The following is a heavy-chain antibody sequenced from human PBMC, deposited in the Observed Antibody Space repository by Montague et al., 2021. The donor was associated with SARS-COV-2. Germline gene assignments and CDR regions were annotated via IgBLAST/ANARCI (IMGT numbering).Heavy chain of an antibody. CDR2: ISSSTNII. V-gene: IGHV3-48*04. J-gene: IGHJ3*01. CDR1: GFTFSSYS. D-gene: IGHD6-6*01. CDR3: AKDLVLRAARPDALDV. Sequence: SLRLSCAASGFTFSSYSVNWVRQAPGKGLEWISYISSSTNIIYYADSVKGRFTISRDNARNSLYLQMNSLRVDDTAVYYCAKDLVLRAARPDALDVWGQGTVVTGSS.